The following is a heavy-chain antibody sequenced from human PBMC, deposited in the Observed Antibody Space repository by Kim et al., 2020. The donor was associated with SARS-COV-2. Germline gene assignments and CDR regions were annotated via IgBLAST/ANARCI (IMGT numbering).Heavy chain of an antibody. CDR2: IYYSGST. J-gene: IGHJ3*02. Sequence: SETLSLTCTVSGGSISSYYWSWIRQPPGKGLEWIGYIYYSGSTNYNPSLKSRVTISVDTSKNQFSLKLSSVTAADTAVYYCARLVLWGYCSGGSCQGAFDIWSQGTMVTVSS. D-gene: IGHD2-15*01. CDR3: ARLVLWGYCSGGSCQGAFDI. CDR1: GGSISSYY. V-gene: IGHV4-59*08.